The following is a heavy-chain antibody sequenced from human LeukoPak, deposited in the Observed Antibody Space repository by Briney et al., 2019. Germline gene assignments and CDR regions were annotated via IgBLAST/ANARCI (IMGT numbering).Heavy chain of an antibody. D-gene: IGHD3-22*01. CDR2: KYYRSKWYN. CDR3: ARDRMYYYDSSGLDAFDI. J-gene: IGHJ3*02. CDR1: GDSVSSNSAA. V-gene: IGHV6-1*01. Sequence: SQTLSLTCAISGDSVSSNSAAWNWIRQSPSGGLEWLGRKYYRSKWYNDYAVSVTSRLTIHPNTSKNQFSLQLNSVTPEDTAVYYCARDRMYYYDSSGLDAFDIWGQGTMVTVSS.